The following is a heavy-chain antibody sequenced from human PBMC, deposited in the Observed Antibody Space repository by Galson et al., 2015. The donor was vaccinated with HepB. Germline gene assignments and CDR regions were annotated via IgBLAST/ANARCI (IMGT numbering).Heavy chain of an antibody. D-gene: IGHD5-18*01. Sequence: SLRLSCAASGFTFSSYSMNWVRQAPGKGLVWVSRTISDGSSASYADSVKGRFTSSRDNAKNTLYLQMNSLRAEDTAVYYCVRDSRYSPDEWGQGTLVTVSS. CDR2: TISDGSSA. J-gene: IGHJ4*02. CDR1: GFTFSSYS. CDR3: VRDSRYSPDE. V-gene: IGHV3-74*01.